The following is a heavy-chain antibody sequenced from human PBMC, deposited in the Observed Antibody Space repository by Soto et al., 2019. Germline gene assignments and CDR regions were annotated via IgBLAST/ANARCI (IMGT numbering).Heavy chain of an antibody. J-gene: IGHJ6*02. Sequence: GGSLRLSCAASGFTFSTYGMHWVRQAPGKGPEWVAVISSDGSNKYYADSVKGRFTISRDNSKNTLYLQMNSLRAEDTAVYYCAIEEYHYYYGMEVWGQGTTVTVSS. D-gene: IGHD6-6*01. CDR3: AIEEYHYYYGMEV. CDR1: GFTFSTYG. CDR2: ISSDGSNK. V-gene: IGHV3-30*03.